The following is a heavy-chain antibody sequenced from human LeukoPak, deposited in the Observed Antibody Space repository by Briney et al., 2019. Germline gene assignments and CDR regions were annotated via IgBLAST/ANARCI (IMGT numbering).Heavy chain of an antibody. V-gene: IGHV3-48*03. CDR2: ISSSGGTT. D-gene: IGHD5-12*01. J-gene: IGHJ4*02. Sequence: PGGSLRLSCAASGFPFSSFEMNWVRQAPGQGLEWVAYISSSGGTTYYADSVKGRFTISRDNAKNLVYLQMNSLRVEDTADYYCARDFGIVDNRFDYWGQGALVTVSS. CDR3: ARDFGIVDNRFDY. CDR1: GFPFSSFE.